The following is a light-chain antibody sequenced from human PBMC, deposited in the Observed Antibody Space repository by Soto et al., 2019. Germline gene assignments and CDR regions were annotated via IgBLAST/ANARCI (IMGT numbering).Light chain of an antibody. CDR1: QGIGSY. Sequence: DIQLTQSQSFLSESVGDRVTIPCRASQGIGSYLAWYQQKPGKAPKLLIYVASTLQSGVPSRFSGSGSGTEFTLTISSLQPEDFATYYCQQLNSYPRVTFGGGTKVEIK. J-gene: IGKJ4*01. CDR3: QQLNSYPRVT. V-gene: IGKV1-9*01. CDR2: VAS.